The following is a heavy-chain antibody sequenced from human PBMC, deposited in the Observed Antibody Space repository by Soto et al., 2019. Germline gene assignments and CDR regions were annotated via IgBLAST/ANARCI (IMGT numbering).Heavy chain of an antibody. D-gene: IGHD2-8*01. CDR1: GFTFSSYA. CDR3: ARDGPYGCVDY. CDR2: ISYDGSNK. Sequence: PGGSLRLSCAASGFTFSSYAMHWVRQAPGKGLEWVAVISYDGSNKYYADSVKGRFTISRDNSKNTLYRQMNSLRAEDTAVYYCARDGPYGCVDYWGQGTLVTVSS. J-gene: IGHJ4*02. V-gene: IGHV3-30-3*01.